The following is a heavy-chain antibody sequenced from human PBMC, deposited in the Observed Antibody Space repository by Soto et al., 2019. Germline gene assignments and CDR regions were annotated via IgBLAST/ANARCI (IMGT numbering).Heavy chain of an antibody. J-gene: IGHJ5*02. CDR2: IYYSGST. CDR3: AGDRRTVTTRWFDP. Sequence: QVQLQESGPGLVKPSQTLSLTCTVSGGSISSGGYYWSWIRQHPGKGLEWIGYIYYSGSTYYNPYLQCQVTISIDTSKNQFSPKLSSVPAADTAVYYCAGDRRTVTTRWFDPWGQGTLVTVSS. V-gene: IGHV4-31*01. CDR1: GGSISSGGYY. D-gene: IGHD4-17*01.